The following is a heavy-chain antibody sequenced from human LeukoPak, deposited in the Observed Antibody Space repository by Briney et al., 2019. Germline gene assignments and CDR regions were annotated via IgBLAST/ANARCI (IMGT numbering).Heavy chain of an antibody. V-gene: IGHV4-4*07. D-gene: IGHD1-26*01. CDR3: ARGKLSGVGDAFDI. J-gene: IGHJ3*02. CDR1: GGSISSYY. Sequence: SSETLSLTCTVSGGSISSYYWSWIGPPAGKGLEWIGRIYGSGSTNYKPSLRSRVTMSVATSKNQFSLKLSSVTAADTAVYYCARGKLSGVGDAFDIWGHGTMVTVSS. CDR2: IYGSGST.